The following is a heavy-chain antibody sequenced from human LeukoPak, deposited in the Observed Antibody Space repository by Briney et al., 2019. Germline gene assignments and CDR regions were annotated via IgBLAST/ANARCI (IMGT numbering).Heavy chain of an antibody. Sequence: SETLSLTCTVSGDSISSGSYYWSWIRQPAGRGLEWIGRIYTTGSTNYNPSLKGRVTISVDTSKNQFSLKLSSVTAADTAVYYCAGEPGQLDYWGQGTLVTVSS. CDR2: IYTTGST. V-gene: IGHV4-61*02. J-gene: IGHJ4*02. CDR3: AGEPGQLDY. CDR1: GDSISSGSYY. D-gene: IGHD1-1*01.